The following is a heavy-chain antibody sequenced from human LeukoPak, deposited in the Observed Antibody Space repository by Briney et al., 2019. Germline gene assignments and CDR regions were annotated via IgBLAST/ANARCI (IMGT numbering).Heavy chain of an antibody. CDR3: ARAYDSSGYYQNWFDP. CDR1: GYTFTNYT. J-gene: IGHJ5*02. CDR2: INPSGGST. V-gene: IGHV1-46*01. Sequence: ASVKVSCKASGYTFTNYTINWVRQAPGQGLEWMGIINPSGGSTSYAQKFQGRVTMTRDTSTSTVYMELSSLRSEDTAVYYCARAYDSSGYYQNWFDPWGQGTLVTVSS. D-gene: IGHD3-22*01.